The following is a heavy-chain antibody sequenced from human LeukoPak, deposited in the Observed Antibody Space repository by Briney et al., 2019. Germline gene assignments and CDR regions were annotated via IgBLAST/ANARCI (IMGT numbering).Heavy chain of an antibody. Sequence: GASVKVSFKASGYTFTGYYMHWVRPAPGQGLEWMGWINPNSGGTNYAQKFQGRVTMTRDTSISIAYMELSRLRSDDTAVYYCARSLHAYCGGDCYTPFDYWGQGTLVTVSS. V-gene: IGHV1-2*02. J-gene: IGHJ4*02. CDR3: ARSLHAYCGGDCYTPFDY. D-gene: IGHD2-21*01. CDR1: GYTFTGYY. CDR2: INPNSGGT.